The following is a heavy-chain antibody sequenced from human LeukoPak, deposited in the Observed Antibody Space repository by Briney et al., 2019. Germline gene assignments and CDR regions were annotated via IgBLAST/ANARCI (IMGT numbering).Heavy chain of an antibody. CDR1: GFTFRSYG. D-gene: IGHD3-10*01. J-gene: IGHJ4*02. CDR3: AKDGSGSYYNVYFDY. CDR2: IRYDGSNK. V-gene: IGHV3-30*02. Sequence: GGSLRLSCAASGFTFRSYGMHWVRQAPGKGLEWVAFIRYDGSNKYYADSVKGRFTISRDNSKNTLYLQMNSLRAEDTAVYYCAKDGSGSYYNVYFDYWGQGTLVTVSS.